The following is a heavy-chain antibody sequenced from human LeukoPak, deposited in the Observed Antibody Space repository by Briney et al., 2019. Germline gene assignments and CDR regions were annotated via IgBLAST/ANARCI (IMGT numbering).Heavy chain of an antibody. CDR2: ITSSSYTI. Sequence: GGSLRLSCAASGFSFSSYSMNWVRQAPGKGVEWVSYITSSSYTIYYADSVKGRFTISRDNAKNSLYRQMNSLRDEDTAVYYCARDPHALDYWGQGTLVTVSS. D-gene: IGHD2-2*01. CDR1: GFSFSSYS. V-gene: IGHV3-48*02. J-gene: IGHJ4*02. CDR3: ARDPHALDY.